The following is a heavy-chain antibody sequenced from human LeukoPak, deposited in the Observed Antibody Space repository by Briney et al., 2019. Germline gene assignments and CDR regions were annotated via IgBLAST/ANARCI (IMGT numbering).Heavy chain of an antibody. Sequence: ASVKVSCKASGGTFISYAISWVRQAPGQGLEWMGRIIPILGIANYAQKFQGRVTITADKSTSTAYMELSSLRSEDTAVYYCARAVVPAAIFDYWGQGTLVTVSS. J-gene: IGHJ4*02. CDR1: GGTFISYA. D-gene: IGHD2-2*01. V-gene: IGHV1-69*04. CDR2: IIPILGIA. CDR3: ARAVVPAAIFDY.